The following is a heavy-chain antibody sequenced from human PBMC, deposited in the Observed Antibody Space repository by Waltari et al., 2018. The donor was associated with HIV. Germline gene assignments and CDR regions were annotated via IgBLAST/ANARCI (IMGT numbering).Heavy chain of an antibody. CDR1: GYSISSGYY. CDR3: ARSGSSGYDYGWGSYPPGVDDAFDI. Sequence: QVQLQESGPGLVKPSETLSLTCAVSGYSISSGYYWGWIRQPPGKGLGWIGSIYHSGSTYHTPALKGRVTISVDTSKNQFSLKLSSVTAADTAGYYCARSGSSGYDYGWGSYPPGVDDAFDIWGQGTMVTVSS. V-gene: IGHV4-38-2*01. CDR2: IYHSGST. D-gene: IGHD3-16*02. J-gene: IGHJ3*02.